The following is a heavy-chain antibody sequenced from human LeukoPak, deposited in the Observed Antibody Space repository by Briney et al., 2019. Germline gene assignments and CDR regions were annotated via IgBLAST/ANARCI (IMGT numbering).Heavy chain of an antibody. V-gene: IGHV4-61*02. J-gene: IGHJ4*02. Sequence: SETLSLTCTVSGGSISSGSYYWSWIRQPAGKGLEWIGRIYTSGNTNYNPSLKSRVTISVDTSKNQFSLKLSSVTAADTAVYYCARLRLWFDYWGQGTLVTVSS. CDR3: ARLRLWFDY. CDR1: GGSISSGSYY. CDR2: IYTSGNT. D-gene: IGHD5-18*01.